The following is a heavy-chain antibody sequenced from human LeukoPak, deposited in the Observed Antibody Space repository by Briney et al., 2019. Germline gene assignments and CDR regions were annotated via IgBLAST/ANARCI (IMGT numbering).Heavy chain of an antibody. Sequence: ASVKVSCKASGYTFTSYGISWGRRAPGQGREGRGWISAYSGNTNNSQKPQGRVTITTDTSTTTAYMELRSLRPDDTAVYYCARAELLWFGELFQNWFDPWGQGTLVTVSS. V-gene: IGHV1-18*01. J-gene: IGHJ5*02. D-gene: IGHD3-10*01. CDR3: ARAELLWFGELFQNWFDP. CDR1: GYTFTSYG. CDR2: ISAYSGNT.